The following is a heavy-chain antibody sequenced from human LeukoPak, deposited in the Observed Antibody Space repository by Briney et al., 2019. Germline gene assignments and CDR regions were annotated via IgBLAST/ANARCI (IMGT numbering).Heavy chain of an antibody. J-gene: IGHJ4*02. CDR3: ARVIRGVYDY. CDR2: IYSGGST. Sequence: GGSLRLSCAASGFTVSSNYMSWVRQAPGKGLEWVSVIYSGGSTYYADSVKGRFTISRDNSKNTLYLRMNSLRAEDTAVYYCARVIRGVYDYWGQGTLVTVSS. D-gene: IGHD3-10*01. CDR1: GFTVSSNY. V-gene: IGHV3-66*01.